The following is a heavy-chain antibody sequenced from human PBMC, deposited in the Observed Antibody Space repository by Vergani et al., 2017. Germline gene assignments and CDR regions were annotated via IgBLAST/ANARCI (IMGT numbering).Heavy chain of an antibody. V-gene: IGHV4-34*01. Sequence: VQLVESGGGLVQPGGSLRLSCAASGFTFSSYWMHWVRQAPGKGLEWIGEINHSGSTNYNPSLKSRVTISVDTSKNQFSLKLSSVTAADTAVYYCARGHSSSWYLNDAFDIWGQGTMVTVSS. D-gene: IGHD6-13*01. CDR3: ARGHSSSWYLNDAFDI. CDR1: GFTFSSYW. J-gene: IGHJ3*02. CDR2: INHSGST.